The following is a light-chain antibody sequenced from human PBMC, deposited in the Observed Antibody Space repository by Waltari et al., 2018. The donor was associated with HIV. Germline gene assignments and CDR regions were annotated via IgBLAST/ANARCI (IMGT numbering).Light chain of an antibody. CDR2: GKN. CDR3: SSRDSSGTHVL. J-gene: IGLJ2*01. V-gene: IGLV3-19*01. Sequence: SSELTQDPSVSVALSQTVRITCQGDSLRTYYATWYQQKPRQAPVIVIYGKNTRLSGIPDRFSGSSSGGTASLTITGAQAEDEADYYCSSRDSSGTHVLFGGGTKLTVL. CDR1: SLRTYY.